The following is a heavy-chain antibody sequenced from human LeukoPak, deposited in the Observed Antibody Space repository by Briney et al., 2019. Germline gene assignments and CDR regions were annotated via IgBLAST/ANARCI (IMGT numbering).Heavy chain of an antibody. Sequence: GGSLRLSCAASGFTLSSYAMHWVRQAPGKGLEWAAVIWYDGSNKYYADSVKGRFTISRDSSKNTVYLQMNSLRAEDTAVYYCARGDYGSGSYPRIFDYWGQGSLVTVSS. CDR1: GFTLSSYA. CDR2: IWYDGSNK. V-gene: IGHV3-33*01. CDR3: ARGDYGSGSYPRIFDY. J-gene: IGHJ4*02. D-gene: IGHD3-10*01.